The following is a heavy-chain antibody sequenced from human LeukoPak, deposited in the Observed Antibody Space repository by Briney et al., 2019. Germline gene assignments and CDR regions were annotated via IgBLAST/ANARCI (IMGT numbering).Heavy chain of an antibody. CDR2: IYLSDSDT. Sequence: GESLKISFKGSGYRFSSMWIDWVRQMPGKGLELMGIIYLSDSDTVYSPSFQGHVTISADKFIGTAYLQWSSLKASDSAMYYCAILDDYTGHYWGQGTLVTVSS. D-gene: IGHD5-12*01. CDR1: GYRFSSMW. CDR3: AILDDYTGHY. J-gene: IGHJ4*02. V-gene: IGHV5-51*01.